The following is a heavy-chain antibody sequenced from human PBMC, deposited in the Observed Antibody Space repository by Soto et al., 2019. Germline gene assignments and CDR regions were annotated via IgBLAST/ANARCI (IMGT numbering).Heavy chain of an antibody. CDR2: IIPIFGTA. J-gene: IGHJ6*01. D-gene: IGHD2-2*01. Sequence: SVKVPCKASGGTFSSYAISWVRQAPGQGLEWMGGIIPIFGTANYAQKFQGRVTITADESTSTAYMELSSLRSEDTAVYYCARDRGEVVVVPMGVWEQGTTVTVSS. V-gene: IGHV1-69*13. CDR3: ARDRGEVVVVPMGV. CDR1: GGTFSSYA.